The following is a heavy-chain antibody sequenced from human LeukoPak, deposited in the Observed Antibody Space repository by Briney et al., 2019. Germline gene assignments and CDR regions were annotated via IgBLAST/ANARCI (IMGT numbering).Heavy chain of an antibody. J-gene: IGHJ4*02. CDR2: IYYSGST. CDR1: GGSISSSSYY. D-gene: IGHD5-24*01. CDR3: ARQGDGYKGFDY. Sequence: PSETLSLTCTVSGGSISSSSYYWGWIRQPPGKGLEWIGSIYYSGSTYYNPSLKSRVTISVDTSKNQFSLKLSSVTAADTAAYYCARQGDGYKGFDYWGQGTLVTVSS. V-gene: IGHV4-39*07.